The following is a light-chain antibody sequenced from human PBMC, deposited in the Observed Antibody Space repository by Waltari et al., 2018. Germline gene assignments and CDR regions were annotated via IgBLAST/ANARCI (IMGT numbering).Light chain of an antibody. Sequence: DVVMTQSPLSLPVTLGQPASISCRSSQSLVHSDGNTYLNWFQQRPGQSPRRLIYKVSSRDSGVPDRFSGSGSGTDFTLKISRVEAEDVGVYYCMQGTPRYTFGQGTKLEIK. CDR1: QSLVHSDGNTY. V-gene: IGKV2-30*02. CDR2: KVS. CDR3: MQGTPRYT. J-gene: IGKJ2*01.